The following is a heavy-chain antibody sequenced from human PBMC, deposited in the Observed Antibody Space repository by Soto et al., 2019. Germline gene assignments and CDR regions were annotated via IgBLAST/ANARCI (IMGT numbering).Heavy chain of an antibody. V-gene: IGHV1-69*13. D-gene: IGHD5-12*01. J-gene: IGHJ4*02. CDR2: IIPIFGTA. CDR1: GGTFSSYA. Sequence: SVKVSCKASGGTFSSYAISWVRQAPGQGLEWMGGIIPIFGTANYAQKFQGRVTITADESTSTAYMELSSLRSEDTAVYYCAARYGGYTTFDYWGQGTLVTVSS. CDR3: AARYGGYTTFDY.